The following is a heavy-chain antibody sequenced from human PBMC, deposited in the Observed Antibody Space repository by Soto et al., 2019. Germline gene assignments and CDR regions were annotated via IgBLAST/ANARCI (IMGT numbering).Heavy chain of an antibody. CDR1: GFTFSSYA. CDR3: AKVSYDFWSGYYFRGYYMDV. CDR2: ISGSGGST. Sequence: GGSLRLSCAASGFTFSSYAMSWVRQAPGKGLEWVSAISGSGGSTYYADSVKGRFTISRDNSKNTLYLQMNSLRAEDTAVYYCAKVSYDFWSGYYFRGYYMDVWGKATTVTVSS. D-gene: IGHD3-3*01. J-gene: IGHJ6*03. V-gene: IGHV3-23*01.